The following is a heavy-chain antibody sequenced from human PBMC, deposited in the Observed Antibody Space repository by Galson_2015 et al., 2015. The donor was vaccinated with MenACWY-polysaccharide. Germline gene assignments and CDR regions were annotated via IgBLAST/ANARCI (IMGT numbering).Heavy chain of an antibody. CDR2: ITTYNGDT. D-gene: IGHD6-13*01. CDR3: AREKRPLVLVPVINRLDP. J-gene: IGHJ5*02. CDR1: GFTFTDYG. V-gene: IGHV1-18*01. Sequence: SVKVSCKVSGFTFTDYGINWVRQAPGQGLEWMGNITTYNGDTNYGQKFEGRVTMTAEISTNTAYMEPTNLKSDDTAVFYCAREKRPLVLVPVINRLDPWCQGTLFTVSS.